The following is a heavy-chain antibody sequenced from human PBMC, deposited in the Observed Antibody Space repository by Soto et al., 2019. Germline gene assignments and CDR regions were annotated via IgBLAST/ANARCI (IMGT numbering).Heavy chain of an antibody. D-gene: IGHD3-16*02. CDR2: IYYIGTS. Sequence: QVQLQESGPGLVKPSQTLSLTCTVSGASISSGGYYWGWIRQHPGKGLEWIGFIYYIGTSYYNPSLESRITLSVDTSKNPFSLNLTSVTAADTAVYYCARVLRDVLSDRYYWYFDLWGRGTLVTLTS. V-gene: IGHV4-31*03. J-gene: IGHJ2*01. CDR3: ARVLRDVLSDRYYWYFDL. CDR1: GASISSGGYY.